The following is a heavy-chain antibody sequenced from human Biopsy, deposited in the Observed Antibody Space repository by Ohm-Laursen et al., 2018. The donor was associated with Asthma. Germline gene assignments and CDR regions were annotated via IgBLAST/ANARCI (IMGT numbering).Heavy chain of an antibody. J-gene: IGHJ6*02. Sequence: SVKVSCKAPGGTLSNFAISWVRQAPGQGLEWLGGIMTVFGTTNYAQKFQGRVTITAGESTSTAYMEVTSLRSEDTAIYYCARCQVGYSSGWSLLLKKIYYSGMDVWGQGTAVTVSS. CDR1: GGTLSNFA. V-gene: IGHV1-69*13. D-gene: IGHD6-19*01. CDR3: ARCQVGYSSGWSLLLKKIYYSGMDV. CDR2: IMTVFGTT.